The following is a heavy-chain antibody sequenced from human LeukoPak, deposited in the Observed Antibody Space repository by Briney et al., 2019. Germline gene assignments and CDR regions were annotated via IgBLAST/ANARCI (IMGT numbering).Heavy chain of an antibody. CDR3: AREDRDYYDSSGPSPMGGYFDY. D-gene: IGHD3-22*01. Sequence: SETLSLTCTVSGGSISSGGYYWSWIRQHPGKGLEWIGYIYYSGSTYYNPSLKSRVTISVDTSKNQFSLKLSSVTAADTAVYYCAREDRDYYDSSGPSPMGGYFDYWGQGTLVTVSS. J-gene: IGHJ4*02. V-gene: IGHV4-31*03. CDR1: GGSISSGGYY. CDR2: IYYSGST.